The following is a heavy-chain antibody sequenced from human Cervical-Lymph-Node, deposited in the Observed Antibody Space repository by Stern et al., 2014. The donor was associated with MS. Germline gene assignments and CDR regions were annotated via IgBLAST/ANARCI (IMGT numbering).Heavy chain of an antibody. J-gene: IGHJ5*02. CDR1: GGSISSGGYY. CDR2: IYYSGST. V-gene: IGHV4-31*03. CDR3: ARVRVTVTRNWFDP. Sequence: VQLLESGPGLVKPSQTLSLTCTVSGGSISSGGYYWSWIRQHPGKGLEGIGYIYYSGSTYYNPSLKSRVTISVDTSKNQFSLKLSSVTAADTAVYYCARVRVTVTRNWFDPWGQGTLVTVSS. D-gene: IGHD4-17*01.